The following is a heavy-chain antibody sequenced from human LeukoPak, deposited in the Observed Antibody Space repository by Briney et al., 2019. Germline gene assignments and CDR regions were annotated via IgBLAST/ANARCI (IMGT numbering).Heavy chain of an antibody. CDR2: IYPGDSDT. J-gene: IGHJ4*02. Sequence: GESLKISCKGSGYSFTSYWIGWVRQMPGKGLEWMGIIYPGDSDTRYSPSFQGQVTISADKSISTAYLQWSSLKASDTAMYYCAGQAYDFWSGYYTFYFDYWGQGTLVTVSS. V-gene: IGHV5-51*01. D-gene: IGHD3-3*01. CDR1: GYSFTSYW. CDR3: AGQAYDFWSGYYTFYFDY.